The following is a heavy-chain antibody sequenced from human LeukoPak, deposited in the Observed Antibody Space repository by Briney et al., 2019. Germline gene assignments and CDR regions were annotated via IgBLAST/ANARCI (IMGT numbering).Heavy chain of an antibody. CDR1: GGSISSYY. Sequence: SETLSLSCTVSGGSISSYYWSWIRQPPGKGLEWIGYIYYSGSTNYNPSLKSRVTISVDTSKNQFSLKLSSVTAADTAVYYCAGSTGRAFDIWGQGTMVTVSS. CDR2: IYYSGST. CDR3: AGSTGRAFDI. J-gene: IGHJ3*02. V-gene: IGHV4-59*08.